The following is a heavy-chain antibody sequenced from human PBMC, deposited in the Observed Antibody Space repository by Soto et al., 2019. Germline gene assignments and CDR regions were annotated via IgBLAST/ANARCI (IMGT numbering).Heavy chain of an antibody. J-gene: IGHJ4*02. CDR2: VTYSGANT. V-gene: IGHV3-23*01. Sequence: EVQLLESGGGLVQPGGSLRLSCAASGFTFGSYAMSWVRQAPGKGLEWVSLVTYSGANTYYAGSVTGRFTISRDNSRNTRYLQMSSLRVEDTAVYYCATPSLSTGGYSSFDSWGRGTLVTVSS. CDR3: ATPSLSTGGYSSFDS. CDR1: GFTFGSYA. D-gene: IGHD1-26*01.